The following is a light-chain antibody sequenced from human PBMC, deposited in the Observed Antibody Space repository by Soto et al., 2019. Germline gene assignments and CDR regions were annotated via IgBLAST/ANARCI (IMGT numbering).Light chain of an antibody. V-gene: IGLV2-8*01. CDR3: SLYAGSSNV. Sequence: QAARTQPASASGAPGQSVASSCTGTSSDGGGYNYVSWSQQHPGKARKLMIYALNPRPSGVPHRLSGSKSGNTASLPVSGVQAEDDADYYCSLYAGSSNVFGPGTKVPVL. CDR2: ALN. J-gene: IGLJ1*01. CDR1: SSDGGGYNY.